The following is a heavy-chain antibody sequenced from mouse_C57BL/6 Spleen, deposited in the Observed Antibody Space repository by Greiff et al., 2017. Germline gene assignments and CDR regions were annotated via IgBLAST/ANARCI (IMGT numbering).Heavy chain of an antibody. Sequence: EVKLMESGAELVRPGASVKLSCTASGFNFKDYYMHWVKQRPEQGLEWIGRIDPEDGDTEYAPKFKGKATMTADTSSNPAYLQLSSLTSEDTAVYDCTTSNWEYYFDDWGQGTTLTVSS. V-gene: IGHV14-1*01. CDR3: TTSNWEYYFDD. CDR1: GFNFKDYY. D-gene: IGHD4-1*01. J-gene: IGHJ2*01. CDR2: IDPEDGDT.